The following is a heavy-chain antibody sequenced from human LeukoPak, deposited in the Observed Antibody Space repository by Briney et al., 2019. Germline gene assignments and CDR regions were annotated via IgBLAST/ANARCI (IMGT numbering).Heavy chain of an antibody. Sequence: GGSLRLSCAASGFTFSDYYMSWIRQAPGKGLEWVSYISSCSSYTNYADSVKGRFTISRDNAKNSLYLQMNSLRAEDTAVYYCARDSGVAVAGTGWFDPWGQGTLVTVSS. D-gene: IGHD6-19*01. CDR3: ARDSGVAVAGTGWFDP. J-gene: IGHJ5*02. CDR2: ISSCSSYT. CDR1: GFTFSDYY. V-gene: IGHV3-11*06.